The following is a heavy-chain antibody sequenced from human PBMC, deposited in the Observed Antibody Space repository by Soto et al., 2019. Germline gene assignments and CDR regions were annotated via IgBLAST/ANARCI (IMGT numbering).Heavy chain of an antibody. V-gene: IGHV3-23*01. D-gene: IGHD3-9*01. J-gene: IGHJ4*02. CDR3: AKVPQWVSLYHDWFFDY. CDR2: ISGSGDIT. Sequence: EVQLLESGGGLVQPGGSLRLSCAASAFSFSNSAMTWVRQAPGKGLEWVSGISGSGDITYNTDSVKGRFAISRDTSKNVVYLQMRSLRAEDTAVYYCAKVPQWVSLYHDWFFDYWGQGTLVTVSS. CDR1: AFSFSNSA.